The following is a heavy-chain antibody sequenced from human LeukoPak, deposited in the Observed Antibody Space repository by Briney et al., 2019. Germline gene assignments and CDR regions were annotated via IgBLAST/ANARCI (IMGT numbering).Heavy chain of an antibody. J-gene: IGHJ4*02. D-gene: IGHD2-15*01. Sequence: PGGSLRLSCAASGFTVSSSYMNWVRQAPGKGLEWVSVIYSGGTTYYADSVKGRFTISRDNSKNTLYLQMNSLRAEDTAVYYCARDGPYCSGDYCYWGGFDYWGQGTLVTVSS. CDR2: IYSGGTT. V-gene: IGHV3-53*01. CDR1: GFTVSSSY. CDR3: ARDGPYCSGDYCYWGGFDY.